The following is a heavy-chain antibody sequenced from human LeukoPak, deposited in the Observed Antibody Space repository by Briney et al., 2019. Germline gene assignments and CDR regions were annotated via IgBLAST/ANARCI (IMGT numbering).Heavy chain of an antibody. J-gene: IGHJ4*02. CDR2: IKQDGSEK. D-gene: IGHD1-7*01. V-gene: IGHV3-7*01. Sequence: GGSLRLSCAASGFTFSSYWMSWVRQAPGKGLEWVANIKQDGSEKYCVDSVKGRFTISRDNAKNSLYLQMNSLRAEDTAVYYCAKTNWNSLYLDYWGQGTLVTVSS. CDR3: AKTNWNSLYLDY. CDR1: GFTFSSYW.